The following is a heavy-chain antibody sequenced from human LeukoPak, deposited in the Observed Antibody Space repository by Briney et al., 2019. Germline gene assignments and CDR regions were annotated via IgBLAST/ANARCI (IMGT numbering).Heavy chain of an antibody. CDR2: IKQDGSEK. CDR1: GSTFSSYW. Sequence: GGSLRLSCAASGSTFSSYWMSWVRQAPGKGLEWVANIKQDGSEKYYVDSVKGRFTISRDNVKNSLYLQMNSLRAEDTAVYYCARDGLGGEVDYWGQGTLVTVSS. CDR3: ARDGLGGEVDY. D-gene: IGHD3-10*01. V-gene: IGHV3-7*03. J-gene: IGHJ4*02.